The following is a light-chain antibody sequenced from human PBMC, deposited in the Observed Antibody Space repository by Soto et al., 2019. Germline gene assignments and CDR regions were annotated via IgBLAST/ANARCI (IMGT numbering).Light chain of an antibody. CDR2: GNS. V-gene: IGLV1-40*01. CDR1: SSNIGAGYD. J-gene: IGLJ2*01. Sequence: QSVLTQPPSVSGAPGQRVTISCTGSSSNIGAGYDVHWYQQLPGTAPKLLIYGNSNRPSGVPHRFSGSKSGTSASLAITGLQAEDEADYYCQSYDSSLSGSVVFGGGTQLTVL. CDR3: QSYDSSLSGSVV.